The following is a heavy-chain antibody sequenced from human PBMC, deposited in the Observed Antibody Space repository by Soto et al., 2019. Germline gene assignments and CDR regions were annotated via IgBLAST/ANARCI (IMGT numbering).Heavy chain of an antibody. J-gene: IGHJ3*02. CDR3: ARGGGVGVAGSAAFDM. Sequence: QLHLVQSGAVVKKPGASVTVSCSASGYPVTAYYMHWVRQAPGRGLEWMGGINPATGAAKYKQTFQGRGTTARDTSTSTVFMELSGLTSEDTAVFYCARGGGVGVAGSAAFDMWGQGTLVTVSS. CDR2: INPATGAA. V-gene: IGHV1-2*02. D-gene: IGHD3-3*01. CDR1: GYPVTAYY.